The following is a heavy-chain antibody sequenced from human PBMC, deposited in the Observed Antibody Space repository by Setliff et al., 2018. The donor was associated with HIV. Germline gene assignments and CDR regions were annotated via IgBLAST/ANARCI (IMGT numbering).Heavy chain of an antibody. CDR2: IHHSGSS. CDR3: AREHDYSNYRRLAS. CDR1: GDSIITYY. V-gene: IGHV4-4*08. J-gene: IGHJ4*02. Sequence: NPSETLSLTCTVSGDSIITYYWTWIRQPPGKGLEWIGYIHHSGSSDYTPSLRSRVTMSVDTSKNQFSLKLTSVTAADTAVYYCAREHDYSNYRRLASWGQGILVTVSS. D-gene: IGHD4-4*01.